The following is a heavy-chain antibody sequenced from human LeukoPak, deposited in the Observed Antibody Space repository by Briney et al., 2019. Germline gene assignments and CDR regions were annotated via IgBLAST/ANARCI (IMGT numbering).Heavy chain of an antibody. D-gene: IGHD3-3*01. Sequence: ASVKVSCKASGYTFTSYGISWVRQAPGQGLEWMGWINPNSGGTNYAQKFQGRVTMTRDTSISTAYMELSRLRSDDTAVYYCAREAITIFGVVIIGWFDPWGRGTLVTVSS. V-gene: IGHV1-2*02. J-gene: IGHJ5*02. CDR2: INPNSGGT. CDR1: GYTFTSYG. CDR3: AREAITIFGVVIIGWFDP.